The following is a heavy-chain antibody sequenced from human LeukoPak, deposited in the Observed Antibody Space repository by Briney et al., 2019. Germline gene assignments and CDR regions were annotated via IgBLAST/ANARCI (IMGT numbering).Heavy chain of an antibody. V-gene: IGHV3-23*01. CDR3: AKRFGSWGTDDAFDI. CDR2: ISPGGGTT. CDR1: GFAFGSEA. Sequence: GGSLRLSCAVSGFAFGSEAMSWVRQSPARGLEWVASISPGGGTTYYADYVKGRFTISRDNSNNSLFVQMNSLRAEDTAVYFCAKRFGSWGTDDAFDIWGQGTMVTVSS. D-gene: IGHD6-13*01. J-gene: IGHJ3*02.